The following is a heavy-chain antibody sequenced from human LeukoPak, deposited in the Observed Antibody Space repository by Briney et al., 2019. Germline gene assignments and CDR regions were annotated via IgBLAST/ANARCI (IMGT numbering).Heavy chain of an antibody. Sequence: ASVKVSCKASGYTFTSYGISWVRQAPGQGLEWMGTFNPRGGSTSYAQKFQGRVTLTGDTSTSTVYMEVSSLRPEDTAVYYCARDIDGGGYLTPFDYWGQGTLVTVSS. D-gene: IGHD3-22*01. J-gene: IGHJ4*02. CDR1: GYTFTSYG. CDR2: FNPRGGST. V-gene: IGHV1-46*01. CDR3: ARDIDGGGYLTPFDY.